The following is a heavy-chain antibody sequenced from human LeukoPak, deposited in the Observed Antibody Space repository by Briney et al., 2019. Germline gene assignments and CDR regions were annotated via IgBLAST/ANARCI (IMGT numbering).Heavy chain of an antibody. CDR3: AKSELVVPDYYYYYYMDV. D-gene: IGHD2-2*01. CDR2: ISYDGSNK. J-gene: IGHJ6*03. CDR1: GFTFSSYA. V-gene: IGHV3-30*04. Sequence: GGSLRLSCAASGFTFSSYAMHWVRQAPGKGLEWVAVISYDGSNKFYADSMKGRFTISRDNSKNTLYLQMNSLRAEDTAVYYCAKSELVVPDYYYYYYMDVWGKGTTVTISS.